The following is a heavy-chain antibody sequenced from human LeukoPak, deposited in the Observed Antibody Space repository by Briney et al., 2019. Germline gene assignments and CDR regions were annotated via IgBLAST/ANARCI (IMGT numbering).Heavy chain of an antibody. Sequence: GGSLRLSCAASGFTFSSYGMHWVRQAPGKGLEWVAFIRYDGSNKYYADSVKGRFTISRDNSKNTLYLQMNSLRAEDTAVYYCARASIAVAGTYVFDYWGQGTLVTVSS. V-gene: IGHV3-30*02. J-gene: IGHJ4*02. CDR2: IRYDGSNK. CDR1: GFTFSSYG. CDR3: ARASIAVAGTYVFDY. D-gene: IGHD6-19*01.